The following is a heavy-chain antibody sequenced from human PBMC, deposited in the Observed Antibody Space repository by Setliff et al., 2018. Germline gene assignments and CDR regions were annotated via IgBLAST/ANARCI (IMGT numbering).Heavy chain of an antibody. Sequence: QPGGSLRLSCAASGFTFSFYGMRWVRQAPGKGLEWVAFIWYDGSNKYHADSVKGRFTISRDNSENTLYLQMNSLRVEDTAVYYCAKGGKPPGYSSGWPDEFDYWGQGTLVTVSS. J-gene: IGHJ4*02. D-gene: IGHD6-19*01. CDR3: AKGGKPPGYSSGWPDEFDY. CDR2: IWYDGSNK. V-gene: IGHV3-30*02. CDR1: GFTFSFYG.